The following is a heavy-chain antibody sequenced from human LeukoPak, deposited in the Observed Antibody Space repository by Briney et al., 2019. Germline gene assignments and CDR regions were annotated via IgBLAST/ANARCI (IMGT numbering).Heavy chain of an antibody. CDR1: GFTFSTYS. CDR3: ARSGRGVDSFYFYMDV. CDR2: INQDGSAE. J-gene: IGHJ6*03. D-gene: IGHD3-10*01. V-gene: IGHV3-7*01. Sequence: PGGSLRLSCAASGFTFSTYSMSWVRQAPGKGLDWVASINQDGSAEYYVDSVRGRFTISRDNAKNSLYLQVNSLRVDDTAVYYCARSGRGVDSFYFYMDVWGKGTTVTVSS.